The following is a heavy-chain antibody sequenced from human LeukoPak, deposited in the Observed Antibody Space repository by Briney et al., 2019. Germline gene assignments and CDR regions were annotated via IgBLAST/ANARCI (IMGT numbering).Heavy chain of an antibody. CDR3: ARADSARGTRFYFEY. J-gene: IGHJ4*02. D-gene: IGHD5-18*01. CDR2: ISSSSDYR. Sequence: PGGSLRLSCAASGFTFDDYAMHWVRQAPGKGLEWVSSISSSSDYRFYADSLKGRFTISRDNAKNSLYLQMNSLTVEDTAVYYCARADSARGTRFYFEYWGQGTLVTVSS. V-gene: IGHV3-21*01. CDR1: GFTFDDYA.